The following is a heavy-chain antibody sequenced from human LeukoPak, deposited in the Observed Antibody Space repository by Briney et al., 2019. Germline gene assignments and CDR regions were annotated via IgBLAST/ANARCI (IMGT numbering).Heavy chain of an antibody. CDR2: INPNSGGT. CDR3: ARNQMATIWGPGYFDY. CDR1: GYTFTGYY. Sequence: ASVKVSCKASGYTFTGYYMHWVRQAPGQGLEWMGWINPNSGGTNYAQKFQGRVTMTRDTSISTAYMELSRLRSDDTAVYYCARNQMATIWGPGYFDYWGQGTLVTVSS. D-gene: IGHD5-24*01. J-gene: IGHJ4*02. V-gene: IGHV1-2*02.